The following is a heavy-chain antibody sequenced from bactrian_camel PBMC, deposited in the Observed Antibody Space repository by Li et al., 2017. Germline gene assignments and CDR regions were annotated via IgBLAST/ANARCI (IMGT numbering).Heavy chain of an antibody. CDR3: VRPGENGGTFGY. V-gene: IGHV3S40*01. Sequence: VQLVESGGGLVQPGGSLRLSCAASGSTFGRYSTIWVRQAPGKGLEWVSAINTGGGTTLYADSVRGRFTISRDDAKNTVYLQMNSLKPEYTAVYYCVRPGENGGTFGYWGQGTQVTVS. D-gene: IGHD6*01. J-gene: IGHJ6*01. CDR1: GSTFGRYS. CDR2: INTGGGTT.